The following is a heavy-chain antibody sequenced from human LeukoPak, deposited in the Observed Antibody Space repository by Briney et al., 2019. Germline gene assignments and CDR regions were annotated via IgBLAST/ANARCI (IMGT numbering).Heavy chain of an antibody. Sequence: GGSLRLSCAASGFTFCNAWMSWVRQAPGKGLEWVCRIKSKTDGGTTDYAAPVKGRFTISRDDSKNTLYLKMNSLKTEDTAVYYCTTDVATVNDYWGQGTLVTVSS. CDR3: TTDVATVNDY. J-gene: IGHJ4*02. D-gene: IGHD5-12*01. CDR2: IKSKTDGGTT. CDR1: GFTFCNAW. V-gene: IGHV3-15*01.